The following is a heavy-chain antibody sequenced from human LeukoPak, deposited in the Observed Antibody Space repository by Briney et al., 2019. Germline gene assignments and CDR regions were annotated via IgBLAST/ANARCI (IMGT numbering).Heavy chain of an antibody. CDR3: ANYRPDTYDPSRSVYYFFDF. V-gene: IGHV3-7*01. J-gene: IGHJ4*02. Sequence: GGSLRLSCAASGFSLSEYWMTWVRQAPGKGLEWVANIDQDGSEKSYVDSVKGRFTISRDNAATSPYLQMSSLRAEATAVYSCANYRPDTYDPSRSVYYFFDFWGRGTLVTVSS. D-gene: IGHD5/OR15-5a*01. CDR1: GFSLSEYW. CDR2: IDQDGSEK.